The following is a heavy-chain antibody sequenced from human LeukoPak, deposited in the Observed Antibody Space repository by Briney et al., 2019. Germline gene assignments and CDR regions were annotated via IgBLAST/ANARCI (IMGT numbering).Heavy chain of an antibody. J-gene: IGHJ1*01. D-gene: IGHD3-22*01. CDR3: ARVEAYDSSGYYRAELFQH. CDR2: IKRVGST. CDR1: GGSFSGFY. V-gene: IGHV4-34*01. Sequence: PPETLSLTCAVYGGSFSGFYWSWIRQPPGKGLQWIGEIKRVGSTNYNPSLKSRVTISVDTSKNQFSLKLSSLTAADTAMYYCARVEAYDSSGYYRAELFQHWGQGTLVTVSA.